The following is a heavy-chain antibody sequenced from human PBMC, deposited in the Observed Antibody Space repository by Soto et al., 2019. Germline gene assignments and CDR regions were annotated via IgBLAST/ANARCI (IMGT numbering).Heavy chain of an antibody. CDR3: ARLSGYGYAWGLIDY. D-gene: IGHD6-25*01. J-gene: IGHJ4*02. CDR1: SGSISRSNW. V-gene: IGHV4-4*02. Sequence: QVQLQESGPGLVKPSGTLSLTCADSSGSISRSNWWSWVRQPPGKGLEWIGEIYHSGSTNYNPSLKSRGTISVDTSKIQFSLKLSSVTAADTAVYYCARLSGYGYAWGLIDYWGQGTLVTVSS. CDR2: IYHSGST.